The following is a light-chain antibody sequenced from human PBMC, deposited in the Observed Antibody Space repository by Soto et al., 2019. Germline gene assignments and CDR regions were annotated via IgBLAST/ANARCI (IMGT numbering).Light chain of an antibody. V-gene: IGKV1-5*01. CDR1: QSINIW. CDR2: DAS. J-gene: IGKJ1*01. Sequence: DIQMTQSPSTLSASVGDRVTITCRASQSINIWLAWYQQKPGKAPKLLIYDASNLESGVLSRFSGSGSGTEFTLTITSLQPDDFATYYCQQYNSVPSTLGLGTK. CDR3: QQYNSVPST.